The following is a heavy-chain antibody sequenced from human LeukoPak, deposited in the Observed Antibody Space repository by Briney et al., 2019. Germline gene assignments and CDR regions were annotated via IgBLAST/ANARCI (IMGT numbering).Heavy chain of an antibody. CDR2: INWNGGST. D-gene: IGHD3-22*01. V-gene: IGHV3-20*04. J-gene: IGHJ4*02. CDR3: ARDPNYYYDSSGYFPFDY. Sequence: GGSLRLSCAASGFTFDDYGMSWVRQAPGKGLEWVSGINWNGGSTGYADSVKGRFTISRDNAKNSLYLQMNSLRAEDTALYYCARDPNYYYDSSGYFPFDYWGQGTLVTVFS. CDR1: GFTFDDYG.